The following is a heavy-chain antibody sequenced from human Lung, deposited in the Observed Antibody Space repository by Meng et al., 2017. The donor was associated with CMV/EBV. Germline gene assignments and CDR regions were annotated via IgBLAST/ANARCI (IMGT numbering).Heavy chain of an antibody. V-gene: IGHV2-5*02. CDR3: ARAAARPSDWFDP. D-gene: IGHD6-6*01. Sequence: QISWKESGPTLVKPTQPSGLTCTFSGFSLSTSGVGVGWIRQPPGKALECLAIIYGDDEKRYSPSLESRLTVTKDTSKNQVVLTMTNMVPVDTATYYCARAAARPSDWFDPWGQGTLVTVSS. J-gene: IGHJ5*02. CDR2: IYGDDEK. CDR1: GFSLSTSGVG.